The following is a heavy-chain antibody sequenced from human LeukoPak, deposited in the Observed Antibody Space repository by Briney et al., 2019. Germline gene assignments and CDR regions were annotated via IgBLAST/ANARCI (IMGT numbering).Heavy chain of an antibody. CDR3: ARGIRYFDWLVDGY. CDR1: GFTFSSYS. Sequence: GGSLRLSCAASGFTFSSYSMNWVRQAPGKGLEWVSSISSSSSYIYYADSVKGRFTISRDNAKNSLYLQMNSLRPEDTAVYYCARGIRYFDWLVDGYWGQGTLVTVSS. D-gene: IGHD3-9*01. J-gene: IGHJ4*02. V-gene: IGHV3-21*01. CDR2: ISSSSSYI.